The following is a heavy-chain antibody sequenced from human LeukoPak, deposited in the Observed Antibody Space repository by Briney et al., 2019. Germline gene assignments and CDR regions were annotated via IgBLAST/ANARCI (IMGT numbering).Heavy chain of an antibody. D-gene: IGHD3-10*01. CDR1: GGSISGSSYY. J-gene: IGHJ4*02. CDR2: IYYSGST. CDR3: ARSEGGSGSYSSFDY. Sequence: SETLSLTCTVSGGSISGSSYYWGWIRQPPGKGLEWIGSIYYSGSTYYNPSLKSRVTISVDTSKNQFSLKLSSVTAADTAVYYCARSEGGSGSYSSFDYWGQGTLVTVSS. V-gene: IGHV4-39*01.